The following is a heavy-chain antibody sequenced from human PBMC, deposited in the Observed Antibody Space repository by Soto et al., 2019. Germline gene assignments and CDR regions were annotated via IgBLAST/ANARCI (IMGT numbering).Heavy chain of an antibody. CDR3: ARDPLISGSGWDH. D-gene: IGHD6-19*01. CDR1: GFTFGDYY. J-gene: IGHJ4*02. V-gene: IGHV3-11*01. CDR2: ISSSGGTI. Sequence: PGGSLRLSCGVSGFTFGDYYMAWIRQAPGKGLEWFSYISSSGGTIYYSDSVRGRFTISRDNAKNSLYLQMNSLRAEDTAVYYCARDPLISGSGWDHWGQGTLVTVSS.